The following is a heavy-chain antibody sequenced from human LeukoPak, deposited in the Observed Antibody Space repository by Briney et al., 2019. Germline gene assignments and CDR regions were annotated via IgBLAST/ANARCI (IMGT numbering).Heavy chain of an antibody. V-gene: IGHV4-34*12. CDR1: NGSFTDYF. CDR2: IIHSGST. Sequence: SETLSLTCAVYNGSFTDYFWSWIRQPPGKGLVWIGEIIHSGSTNYNPSLKNRVTISVDMSKNQFSLKLSSVTAADTAVYYCARVTGYMIEDYFDYWGQGTLVTVSS. J-gene: IGHJ4*02. D-gene: IGHD3-22*01. CDR3: ARVTGYMIEDYFDY.